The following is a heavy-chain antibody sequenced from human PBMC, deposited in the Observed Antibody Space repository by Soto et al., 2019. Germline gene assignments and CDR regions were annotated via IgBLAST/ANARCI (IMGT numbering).Heavy chain of an antibody. CDR2: LNPNTGNS. Sequence: QVQLVQSGAEVRKPGASVKVSCEASGYTFTSYDIYWVRQATGQGLEWMGWLNPNTGNSVYAQKFQGRITVTSDTSINTVHMELSSLRSEDTAVYYCARRAETNGWNGFGADKYYFDFWGQGTLVTVSS. CDR1: GYTFTSYD. J-gene: IGHJ4*02. D-gene: IGHD1-1*01. CDR3: ARRAETNGWNGFGADKYYFDF. V-gene: IGHV1-8*01.